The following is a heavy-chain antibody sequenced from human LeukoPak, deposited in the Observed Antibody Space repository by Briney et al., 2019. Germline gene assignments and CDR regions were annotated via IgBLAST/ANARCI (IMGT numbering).Heavy chain of an antibody. CDR2: IIPIFGTA. Sequence: SVKVSCKASGGTFSSYAISWVRQAPGQGLEWMGGIIPIFGTANYAQKFQGRVTITADESTSTAYMELSSLRSEDTAVYYCARDIVGATRGHFDHWGQGTLVTVSS. CDR1: GGTFSSYA. D-gene: IGHD1-26*01. J-gene: IGHJ4*02. V-gene: IGHV1-69*13. CDR3: ARDIVGATRGHFDH.